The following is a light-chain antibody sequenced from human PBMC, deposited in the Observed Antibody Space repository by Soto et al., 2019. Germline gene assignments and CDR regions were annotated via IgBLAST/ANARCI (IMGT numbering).Light chain of an antibody. Sequence: QSVLTQPPSVSEAPRQRVTISWSGSRPNIGNNAVSWYQQVPGKAPKLLIYYDDLLPSGVSDRFSGSKSGTSASLAISGLQSEDEADYYCAAWDDSLNGLVFGGGTKLTVL. CDR3: AAWDDSLNGLV. CDR1: RPNIGNNA. CDR2: YDD. J-gene: IGLJ2*01. V-gene: IGLV1-36*01.